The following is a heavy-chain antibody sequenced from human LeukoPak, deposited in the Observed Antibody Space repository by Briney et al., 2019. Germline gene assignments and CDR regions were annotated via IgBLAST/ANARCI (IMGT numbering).Heavy chain of an antibody. CDR1: GFTFSSYG. J-gene: IGHJ4*02. Sequence: GGSLRLSCAASGFTFSSYGMHWVRQAPGKGLEWVAFIRYDGSNKYYADSGKGRFTISRDNSKNTLYLQMNSLRAGDTAVYYCSRDRGDYGDYGGDYWGQGTLVTVSS. V-gene: IGHV3-30*02. CDR2: IRYDGSNK. CDR3: SRDRGDYGDYGGDY. D-gene: IGHD4-17*01.